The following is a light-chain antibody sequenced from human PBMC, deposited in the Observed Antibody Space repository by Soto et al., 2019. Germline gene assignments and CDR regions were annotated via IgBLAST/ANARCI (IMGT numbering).Light chain of an antibody. J-gene: IGKJ1*01. CDR2: SAS. V-gene: IGKV1-5*03. CDR3: QQYNSYSTFGPAT. Sequence: DIQMTQSPSTLSASVGDRVTITCRASQIISTWFAWYQQKPGKAPKLLIYSASDLESGVPSRFSGSGFGTEFTLTITSLQPDDFATYYCQQYNSYSTFGPATFGQGTKVDIK. CDR1: QIISTW.